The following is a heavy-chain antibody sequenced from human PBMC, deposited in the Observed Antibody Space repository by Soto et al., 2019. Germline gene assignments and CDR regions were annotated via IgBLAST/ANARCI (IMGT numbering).Heavy chain of an antibody. V-gene: IGHV3-72*01. J-gene: IGHJ4*02. CDR3: STKLNILTTRSDY. CDR2: IKNKANDYIT. Sequence: EVQLVESGGGLVQPGGSLRLSCAASGFTFSDYYMDWVRLAPGKGLEWVGRIKNKANDYITQYAASVKGRFTISRDDSKNSLYLQMDSLKTEDTAVYFCSTKLNILTTRSDYWGQGSLVTVSS. D-gene: IGHD5-12*01. CDR1: GFTFSDYY.